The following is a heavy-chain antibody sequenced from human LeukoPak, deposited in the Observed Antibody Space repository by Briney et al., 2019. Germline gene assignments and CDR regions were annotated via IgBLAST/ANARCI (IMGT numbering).Heavy chain of an antibody. V-gene: IGHV4-39*07. CDR2: IYYSGST. J-gene: IGHJ4*02. CDR3: ARDPTYYDSSGPFDY. D-gene: IGHD3-22*01. CDR1: GGSISSSNYY. Sequence: SETLSLTCTVSGGSISSSNYYWGWIRQPPGKGLEWIGSIYYSGSTYYNPSLKSRVTISVDTSKNQFSLKMSSVTAADTAVYYCARDPTYYDSSGPFDYWGQGTLVTVSS.